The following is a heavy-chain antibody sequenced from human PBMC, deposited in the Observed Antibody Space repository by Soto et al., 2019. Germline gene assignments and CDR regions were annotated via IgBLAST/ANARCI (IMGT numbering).Heavy chain of an antibody. J-gene: IGHJ6*02. Sequence: QVQLVQSGAEVKKPGASVKVSCEASGYTFTTYGITWVRQAPGQGLAWLGWVSAYNGNTNYAQKLQGRVTMTTETSTRTAYMELRSLRSDDTAVYYCERGTSSQDGVDVWGQGTTVTVSS. V-gene: IGHV1-18*01. CDR2: VSAYNGNT. D-gene: IGHD2-2*01. CDR1: GYTFTTYG. CDR3: ERGTSSQDGVDV.